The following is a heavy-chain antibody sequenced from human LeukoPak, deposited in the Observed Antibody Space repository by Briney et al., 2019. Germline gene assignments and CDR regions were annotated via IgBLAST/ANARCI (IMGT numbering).Heavy chain of an antibody. Sequence: SETLSLTCAVYGGSFSGYYWSWIRQTPGKGLEWIGEINHSGTTNYNPSLKSRVTMSVDMSKNHFSLNLTSVTAADTAVYYCARELAGSGSYRPFDYWGQGTLVTVSS. D-gene: IGHD3-10*01. CDR1: GGSFSGYY. CDR2: INHSGTT. J-gene: IGHJ4*02. CDR3: ARELAGSGSYRPFDY. V-gene: IGHV4-34*01.